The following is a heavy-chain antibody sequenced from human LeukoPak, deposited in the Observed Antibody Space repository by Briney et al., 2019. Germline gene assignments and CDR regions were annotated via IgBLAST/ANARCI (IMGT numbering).Heavy chain of an antibody. J-gene: IGHJ3*02. CDR2: ISYDGSNK. CDR3: AKVPGLRNAFDI. Sequence: PGGSLRLSCAASGFTFSSYGMHWVRQAPGKGLEWVAVISYDGSNKYYADSVKGRFTISRDNSKNTLYLQMNGLRAEDTAVYYCAKVPGLRNAFDIWGQGTMVTVSS. CDR1: GFTFSSYG. V-gene: IGHV3-30*18.